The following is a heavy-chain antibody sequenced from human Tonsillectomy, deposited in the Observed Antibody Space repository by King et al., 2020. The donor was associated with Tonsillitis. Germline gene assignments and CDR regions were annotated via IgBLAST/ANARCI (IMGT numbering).Heavy chain of an antibody. CDR3: AGRIAAAGIDYYYYGMDV. Sequence: QLQESGPGLVKPSETLSLTCTVSGGSISSSSYYWGWIRQPPGEGLEWIGSIYYSGSTYYNPSLKSRVTISVDTSKNQFSLTLSSVTAADTAVYYCAGRIAAAGIDYYYYGMDVWGQGTTVTVSS. D-gene: IGHD6-13*01. J-gene: IGHJ6*02. CDR2: IYYSGST. CDR1: GGSISSSSYY. V-gene: IGHV4-39*01.